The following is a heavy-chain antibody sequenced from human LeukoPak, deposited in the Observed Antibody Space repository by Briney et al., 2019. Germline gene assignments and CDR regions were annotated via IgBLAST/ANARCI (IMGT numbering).Heavy chain of an antibody. V-gene: IGHV3-23*01. D-gene: IGHD6-19*01. J-gene: IGHJ4*02. Sequence: GASLRLSCAASGFTFSKCGMSWVRQAPGKGLEWVSTVNENGRNTHYADSVKGRFTISRDNSKNTLLLQMNSLRADDTALYYCTKGDGGSYPIDYWDQGTLVIVSS. CDR3: TKGDGGSYPIDY. CDR1: GFTFSKCG. CDR2: VNENGRNT.